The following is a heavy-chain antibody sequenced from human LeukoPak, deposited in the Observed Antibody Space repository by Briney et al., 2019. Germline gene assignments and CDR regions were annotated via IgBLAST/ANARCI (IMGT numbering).Heavy chain of an antibody. J-gene: IGHJ4*02. CDR2: ISYDGSNK. V-gene: IGHV3-30*18. D-gene: IGHD1-14*01. CDR3: AKLHNLNSDY. CDR1: GFTFSSYG. Sequence: QTGGSLRLSCAASGFTFSSYGMHWVRQAPGKGLEWVAVISYDGSNKYYADSVKGRFTISRDNSNNTLYLQMNSLRAEDTAVYYCAKLHNLNSDYWGQGTLVTVSS.